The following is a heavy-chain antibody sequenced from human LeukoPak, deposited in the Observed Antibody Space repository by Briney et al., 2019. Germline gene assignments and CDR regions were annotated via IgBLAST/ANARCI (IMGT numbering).Heavy chain of an antibody. J-gene: IGHJ4*02. CDR3: ARSGSSGYYYGYFDY. CDR2: INPVGLT. Sequence: SETLSLTCGVSGGSVSSYSWSWIRQPPGKGLEWIGEINPVGLTNYNPSLKSRVTISVDTSKNQFSLKLSSVTAADTAVYYCARSGSSGYYYGYFDYWGQGTLVTVSS. D-gene: IGHD3-22*01. CDR1: GGSVSSYS. V-gene: IGHV4-34*01.